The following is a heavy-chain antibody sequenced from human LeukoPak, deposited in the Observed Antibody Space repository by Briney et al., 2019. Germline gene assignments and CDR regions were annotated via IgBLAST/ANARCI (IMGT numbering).Heavy chain of an antibody. CDR3: ARLLRSGISGYYFDN. V-gene: IGHV3-11*04. CDR2: VLGRGSDM. D-gene: IGHD3-3*01. Sequence: GGSLRLSCTASGFTFSAYHMSWIRQAPGKGLEWVSYVLGRGSDMSYADSVKGRFTVSRDNAKNSLYMQINSVRAEDTAVYNCARLLRSGISGYYFDNWGQGTLVAVSS. J-gene: IGHJ4*02. CDR1: GFTFSAYH.